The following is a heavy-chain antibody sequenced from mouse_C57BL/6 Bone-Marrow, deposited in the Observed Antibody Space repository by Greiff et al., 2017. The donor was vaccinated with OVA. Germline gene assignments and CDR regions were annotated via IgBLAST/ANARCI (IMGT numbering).Heavy chain of an antibody. V-gene: IGHV1-26*01. CDR3: AGYDGYYY. CDR1: GYTFTDYY. Sequence: EVKLQQSGPELVKPGASVKISCKASGYTFTDYYMNWVKQSHGKSLEWIGDINPNNGGTSYNQKFKGKATLTVDKSSSTAYMELRSLTSEDSAVYYCAGYDGYYYWGQGTTLTVSS. J-gene: IGHJ2*01. D-gene: IGHD2-3*01. CDR2: INPNNGGT.